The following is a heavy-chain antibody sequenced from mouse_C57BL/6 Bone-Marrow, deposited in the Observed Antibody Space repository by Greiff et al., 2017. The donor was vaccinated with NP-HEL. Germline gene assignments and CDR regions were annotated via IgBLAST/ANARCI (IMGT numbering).Heavy chain of an antibody. CDR1: GYTFASYG. CDR3: ARNYGSSYCYWYFDV. V-gene: IGHV1-81*01. CDR2: IYPRSGNT. D-gene: IGHD1-1*01. J-gene: IGHJ1*03. Sequence: QVHVKQSGAELARPGASVKLSCKASGYTFASYGISWVKQRTGQGLEWIGEIYPRSGNTYYNEKFKGKATLTADKSSSTAYMELRSLTSEDAAVYFCARNYGSSYCYWYFDVWGTGTTVTVSS.